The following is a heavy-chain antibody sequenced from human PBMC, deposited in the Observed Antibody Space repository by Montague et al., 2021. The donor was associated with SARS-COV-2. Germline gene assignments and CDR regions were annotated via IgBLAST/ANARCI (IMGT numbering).Heavy chain of an antibody. V-gene: IGHV4-39*07. J-gene: IGHJ6*02. CDR1: GGSISGSSYY. D-gene: IGHD3-3*01. CDR2: IYYSGST. CDR3: ARDRRFLEWPGLYYYYGMDV. Sequence: SETLSLTCTVSGGSISGSSYYWGWIRQPPGKGLEWIGSIYYSGSTYYNPSLKSRVTISVDTSKNQFSLKLSSVTAADTAVYYCARDRRFLEWPGLYYYYGMDVWGQGTTVTVSS.